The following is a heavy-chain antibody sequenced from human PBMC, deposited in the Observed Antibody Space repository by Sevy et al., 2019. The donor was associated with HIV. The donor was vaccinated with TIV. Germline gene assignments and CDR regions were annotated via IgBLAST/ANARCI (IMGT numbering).Heavy chain of an antibody. CDR3: ARDSACSSTSCYGDFFAY. V-gene: IGHV4-31*03. J-gene: IGHJ4*02. CDR1: GGSISSGGYY. D-gene: IGHD2-2*01. Sequence: SETLSLTCTVSGGSISSGGYYWNWIRQHPGKGLEWIGYISFSGSTYYNPSLKSRVTISFDTSTNQFSLKLRSLTAADTAVYYCARDSACSSTSCYGDFFAYWGQGSLVTVSS. CDR2: ISFSGST.